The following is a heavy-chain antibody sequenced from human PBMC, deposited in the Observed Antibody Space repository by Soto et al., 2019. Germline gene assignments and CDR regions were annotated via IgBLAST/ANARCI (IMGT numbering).Heavy chain of an antibody. D-gene: IGHD6-19*01. CDR1: GGTFSNYA. J-gene: IGHJ6*02. CDR2: IVPIFGTT. Sequence: QVQLVQSGAEVKKPGSSVKVSCKVSGGTFSNYAIDWVRLAPGHGLEWMGGIVPIFGTTYYTQKFQGRATIIEDDSTTTAYLEMSSLISEETAIYYCARVEAVAGLYNNHGLDVWGQGTAVTVSS. CDR3: ARVEAVAGLYNNHGLDV. V-gene: IGHV1-69*12.